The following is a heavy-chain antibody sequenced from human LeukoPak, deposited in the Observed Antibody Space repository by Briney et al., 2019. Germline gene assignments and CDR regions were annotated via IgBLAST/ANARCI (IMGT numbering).Heavy chain of an antibody. CDR1: RYTFTNYA. Sequence: ASVKVSCKASRYTFTNYAMNWVRQAPGQGLEWMGWINAGNGNTKSSRRFQDRVTITRDASASTAYMELNSLRSEDTAVYYCTRGIWSSHNKDYYFDYWGQGSLVTVSS. V-gene: IGHV1-3*01. D-gene: IGHD2-2*01. J-gene: IGHJ4*02. CDR2: INAGNGNT. CDR3: TRGIWSSHNKDYYFDY.